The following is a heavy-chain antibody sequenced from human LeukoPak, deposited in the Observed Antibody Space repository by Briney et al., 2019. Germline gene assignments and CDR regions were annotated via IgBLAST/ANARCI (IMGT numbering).Heavy chain of an antibody. D-gene: IGHD5-18*01. J-gene: IGHJ5*02. V-gene: IGHV4-34*01. CDR3: ARRGYTYGWGWFDP. CDR2: INHSGST. Sequence: SETLSLTCGVYRGSFSDYYWSWIRQPPGKGLEWIGEINHSGSTNYNPSLKSRVTISVDTSKNQFSLKVNSVTAADTAVYYCARRGYTYGWGWFDPWGQGTLVTVSS. CDR1: RGSFSDYY.